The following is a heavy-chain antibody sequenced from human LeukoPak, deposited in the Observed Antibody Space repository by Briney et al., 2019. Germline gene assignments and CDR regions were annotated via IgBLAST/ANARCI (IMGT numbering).Heavy chain of an antibody. J-gene: IGHJ4*02. CDR1: GFAFDDFA. V-gene: IGHV3-49*04. CDR2: IRRRAYGGAA. CDR3: SRNGLVDFDY. Sequence: GVLRLSCTTSGFAFDDFAMSWVRQPAGKGLEWVGFIRRRAYGGAAEYAASVKGRFIISRDDSKGIVYLQMNSLKTEDTAVYYCSRNGLVDFDYWGQGSRVIVSP.